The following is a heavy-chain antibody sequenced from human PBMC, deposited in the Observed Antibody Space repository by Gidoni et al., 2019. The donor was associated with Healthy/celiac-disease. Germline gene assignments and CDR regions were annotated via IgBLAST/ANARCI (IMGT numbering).Heavy chain of an antibody. CDR3: ARXXGNXXX. V-gene: IGHV3-66*02. CDR1: GLTVSSNS. J-gene: IGHJ1*01. Sequence: EVQLVEYXGGLXXXGGSLRLSXXASGLTVSSNSMSWVRKAPGKGLEWVSVIYXGGSTYYADSVKVRFTISRDNSTNTLFLQMNRQRAAXXAVXXXARXXGNXXXWGXXXLV. CDR2: IYXGGST.